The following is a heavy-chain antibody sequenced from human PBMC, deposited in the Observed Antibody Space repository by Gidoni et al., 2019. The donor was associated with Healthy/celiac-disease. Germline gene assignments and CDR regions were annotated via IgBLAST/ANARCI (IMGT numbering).Heavy chain of an antibody. J-gene: IGHJ4*02. CDR1: GFTFSSHG. CDR3: ARATPYYYDSSGYYGMGPFDY. CDR2: IWYDGSNK. V-gene: IGHV3-33*01. D-gene: IGHD3-22*01. Sequence: QVQLVESGGGVVQPGRSLRLSCAASGFTFSSHGMHWVRQAPGKGLEWVAVIWYDGSNKYYADSVKGRFTISRDNSKNTLYLQMNSLRAEDTAVYYCARATPYYYDSSGYYGMGPFDYWGQGTLVTVSS.